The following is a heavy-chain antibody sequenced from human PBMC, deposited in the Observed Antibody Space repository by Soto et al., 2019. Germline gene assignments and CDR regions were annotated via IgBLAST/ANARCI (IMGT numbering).Heavy chain of an antibody. V-gene: IGHV4-34*01. CDR2: INHSGST. CDR3: ARLEYSSSLFENTWFAP. J-gene: IGHJ5*02. D-gene: IGHD6-6*01. CDR1: GGSFSGYY. Sequence: SETLSLTCAVYGGSFSGYYWSWIRQPPGKGLEWIGEINHSGSTNYNPSLKSRVTISVDTSKNQFSLKLSSVTAADTAVYYCARLEYSSSLFENTWFAPWGQGTLVTVSS.